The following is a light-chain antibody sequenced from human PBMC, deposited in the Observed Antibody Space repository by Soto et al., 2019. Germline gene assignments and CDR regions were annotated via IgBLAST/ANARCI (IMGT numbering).Light chain of an antibody. Sequence: QSALTQPRSVSGSPGQSVTISCTGTSSDVGGYNYVSWYRQHPGKAPKLMIYDVSKRPSGVPDRFSDSKSGNTASLTISGLQAEEEADYYCCSYAGSYTWVFVTGTKLTVL. CDR3: CSYAGSYTWV. V-gene: IGLV2-11*01. CDR1: SSDVGGYNY. CDR2: DVS. J-gene: IGLJ1*01.